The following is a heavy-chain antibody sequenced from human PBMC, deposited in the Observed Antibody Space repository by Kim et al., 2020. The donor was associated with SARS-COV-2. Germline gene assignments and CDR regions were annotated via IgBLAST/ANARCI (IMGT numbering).Heavy chain of an antibody. CDR2: IYPGDSDT. Sequence: GSLKISCKASGYFFDSHWIGWVRQTPGKGLEWMGIIYPGDSDTRYSPSFQGQVTISAEKSIRTAYLQWSSLKAADTAIYYCARRTVVNSGSSYHGQDVWGQGTTLTVSS. CDR1: GYFFDSHW. V-gene: IGHV5-51*01. CDR3: ARRTVVNSGSSYHGQDV. D-gene: IGHD2-21*01. J-gene: IGHJ6*02.